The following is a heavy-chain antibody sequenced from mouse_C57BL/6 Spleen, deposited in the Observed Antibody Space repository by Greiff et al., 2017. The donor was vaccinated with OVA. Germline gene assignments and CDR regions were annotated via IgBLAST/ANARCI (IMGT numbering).Heavy chain of an antibody. Sequence: QVQLKQPGAELVKPGASVKLSCKASGYTFTSYWMHWVKQRPGRGLEWIGRIDPNSGGTKYNEKFKSKATLTVDKPSSTAYMQLSSLTSEDSAVYYCALSYYRDAMDYWGQGTSVTVSS. V-gene: IGHV1-72*01. J-gene: IGHJ4*01. CDR3: ALSYYRDAMDY. CDR2: IDPNSGGT. D-gene: IGHD2-12*01. CDR1: GYTFTSYW.